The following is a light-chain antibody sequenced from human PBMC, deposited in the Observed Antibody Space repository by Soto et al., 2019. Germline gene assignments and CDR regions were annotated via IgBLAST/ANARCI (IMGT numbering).Light chain of an antibody. Sequence: DIQMTQSPSTLSASVGDRVTITCRASQSISSWLAWYQQKPGKAPKLLICDASSLESGVPSRFSGSGSGTEFTLTISSLQPDDFATYYCQQYNSYPTFGQGTKVDIK. J-gene: IGKJ1*01. CDR1: QSISSW. CDR3: QQYNSYPT. CDR2: DAS. V-gene: IGKV1-5*01.